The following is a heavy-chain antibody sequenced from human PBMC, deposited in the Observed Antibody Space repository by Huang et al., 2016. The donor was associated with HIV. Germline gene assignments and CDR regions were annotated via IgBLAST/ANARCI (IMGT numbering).Heavy chain of an antibody. V-gene: IGHV4-34*01. Sequence: QVQLQQWGAGLLKPSETLSLTCAVYGGSFSGLYWTWIRQPPGKGLEWIGEITHSGDTNDKPSLKNRLTMSVDTSKKQFSLRLGSVTAADTAMYYCVRGRGTADGFLGYDHWGQGNLVTVSS. CDR1: GGSFSGLY. CDR2: ITHSGDT. D-gene: IGHD3-16*01. CDR3: VRGRGTADGFLGYDH. J-gene: IGHJ4*02.